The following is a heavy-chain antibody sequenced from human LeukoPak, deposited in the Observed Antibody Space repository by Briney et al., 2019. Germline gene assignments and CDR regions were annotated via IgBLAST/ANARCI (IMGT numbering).Heavy chain of an antibody. CDR3: AIFGNTAMGIEYFDY. V-gene: IGHV4-34*01. J-gene: IGHJ4*02. CDR2: INHSGST. CDR1: GGSFSGYY. D-gene: IGHD5-18*01. Sequence: PSETLSLTCAVYGGSFSGYYWSWIRQPPGKGLEWIGEINHSGSTNYNQSLKSRVTISVDTSKNQFSLKLSSVTAADTAVYYCAIFGNTAMGIEYFDYWGQGTLVTVSS.